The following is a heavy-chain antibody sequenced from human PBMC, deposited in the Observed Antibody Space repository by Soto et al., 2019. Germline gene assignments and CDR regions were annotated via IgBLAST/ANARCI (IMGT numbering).Heavy chain of an antibody. CDR3: AKGRGGSGSLTPRVDF. J-gene: IGHJ4*02. V-gene: IGHV3-23*01. Sequence: EVQLLESGGGLVPPGGSLRLSCAASGFTFNNYAMTWVRQAPGKGLEWVSAISGGGDTTSYADSVKGRFTASRDGSKNTLYLQMSSLRAEDTSLYYCAKGRGGSGSLTPRVDFWGQGTLVTVSS. CDR1: GFTFNNYA. D-gene: IGHD3-10*01. CDR2: ISGGGDTT.